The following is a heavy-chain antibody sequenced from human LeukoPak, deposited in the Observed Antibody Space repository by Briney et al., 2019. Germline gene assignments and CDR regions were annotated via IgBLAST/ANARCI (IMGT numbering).Heavy chain of an antibody. J-gene: IGHJ5*02. CDR1: GFTFSSYA. CDR3: AKDHVVVTAILGP. V-gene: IGHV3-23*01. CDR2: ISGSGGST. D-gene: IGHD2-21*02. Sequence: GGSLRLSCAASGFTFSSYAMSWVGQAPGKGLELVSAISGSGGSTYYADSVKGRFTISRDNSKNTLYLQMNSLRAEDTAVYYCAKDHVVVTAILGPWGQGTLVTVSS.